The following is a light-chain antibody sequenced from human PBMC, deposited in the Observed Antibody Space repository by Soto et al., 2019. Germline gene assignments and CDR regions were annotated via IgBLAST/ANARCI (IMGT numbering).Light chain of an antibody. CDR2: EGS. J-gene: IGLJ2*01. Sequence: QSVLTQPASVSGSPGQSITISCTGTSSDVGSYNFVSWYQQHPGKAPKLMIYEGSKRPSGVSNRFSGSKSGNTASLTISGLQAEDEADYYCCSYAGSSPVVFGGGTKVTVL. V-gene: IGLV2-23*01. CDR3: CSYAGSSPVV. CDR1: SSDVGSYNF.